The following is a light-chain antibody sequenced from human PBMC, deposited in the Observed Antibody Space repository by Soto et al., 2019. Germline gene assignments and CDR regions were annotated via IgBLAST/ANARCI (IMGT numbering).Light chain of an antibody. Sequence: DIQMTQSPSTLSASVGDRVTITCRASQSISGWLAWYQQKPGKAPKLLIYKASSLESGVPSRFSGSGSGTEFTLTISSLQPDDFATYYCQQYNSYSFVYTFGQGTKLEIK. J-gene: IGKJ2*01. CDR2: KAS. CDR1: QSISGW. V-gene: IGKV1-5*03. CDR3: QQYNSYSFVYT.